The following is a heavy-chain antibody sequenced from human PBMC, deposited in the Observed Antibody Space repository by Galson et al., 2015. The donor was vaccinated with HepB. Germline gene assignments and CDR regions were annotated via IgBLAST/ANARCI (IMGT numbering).Heavy chain of an antibody. Sequence: SETLSLTCTVSGGSISSGSYYWTWIRQPPGKGLDWIGTIYYSGNTYYNPSLKGRVTISVDMSKNQFSLRLSSVTAADTAVYYCARAYYGDNDAFDIWGQGTMVTVSS. V-gene: IGHV4-61*01. CDR3: ARAYYGDNDAFDI. CDR2: IYYSGNT. CDR1: GGSISSGSYY. J-gene: IGHJ3*02. D-gene: IGHD4-17*01.